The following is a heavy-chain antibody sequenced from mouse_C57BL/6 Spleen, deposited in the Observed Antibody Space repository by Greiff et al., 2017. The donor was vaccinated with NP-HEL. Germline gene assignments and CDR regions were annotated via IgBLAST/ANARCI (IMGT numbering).Heavy chain of an antibody. CDR1: GFTFSSYT. D-gene: IGHD2-3*01. CDR3: ARGGYDGYLFAY. CDR2: ISGGGGNT. Sequence: EVQGVESGGGLVKPGGSLKLSCAASGFTFSSYTMSWVRQTPEKRLEWVATISGGGGNTYYPDSVKGRFTISRDNAKNTLYLQMSSLRSEDTALYYCARGGYDGYLFAYWGQGTLVTVSA. J-gene: IGHJ3*01. V-gene: IGHV5-9*01.